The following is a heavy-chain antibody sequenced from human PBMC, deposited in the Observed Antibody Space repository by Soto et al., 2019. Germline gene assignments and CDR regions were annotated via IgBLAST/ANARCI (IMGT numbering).Heavy chain of an antibody. CDR3: ARYSYSSSWPHFDY. V-gene: IGHV4-59*01. J-gene: IGHJ4*02. D-gene: IGHD6-13*01. Sequence: SETLSLTCTVSGDSISNYYWSWIRQPPGKALEWIGYFSYRGSTNYNPSLKSRVTISVDTSKNQFSLKLSSVTAADTAVYYCARYSYSSSWPHFDYWGQGTLVTVSS. CDR1: GDSISNYY. CDR2: FSYRGST.